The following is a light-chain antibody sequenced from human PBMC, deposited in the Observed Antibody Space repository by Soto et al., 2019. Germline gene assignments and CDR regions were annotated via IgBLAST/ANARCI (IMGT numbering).Light chain of an antibody. J-gene: IGKJ5*01. CDR1: QSIRSY. CDR2: AAS. Sequence: DIQMTKSPSSLSAVVGDRVTITCRTSQSIRSYLNWYQQKSGKAPKPLISAASNLQSGVPYRFSGSGSGTDFTLTISSLQPEDVATYYSQPIHITPRATCGQGTRLEIK. V-gene: IGKV1-39*01. CDR3: QPIHITPRAT.